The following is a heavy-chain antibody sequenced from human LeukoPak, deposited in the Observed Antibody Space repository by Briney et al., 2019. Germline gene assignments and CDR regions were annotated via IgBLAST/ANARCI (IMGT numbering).Heavy chain of an antibody. D-gene: IGHD4-23*01. CDR3: AKDSGGNQFSYYMDV. CDR1: GFTFSNYG. Sequence: GGSLRLSCAASGFTFSNYGIHWVRQAPGKGLEWVAFIWYDGSNKYYADSVKGRFTISRDNSKNTLYLQMNSLRAEDTAVYYCAKDSGGNQFSYYMDVWGKGTAVTVSS. J-gene: IGHJ6*03. CDR2: IWYDGSNK. V-gene: IGHV3-30*02.